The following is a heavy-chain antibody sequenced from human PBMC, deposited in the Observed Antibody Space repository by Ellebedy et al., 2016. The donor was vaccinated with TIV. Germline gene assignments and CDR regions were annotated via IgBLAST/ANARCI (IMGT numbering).Heavy chain of an antibody. J-gene: IGHJ4*02. CDR3: ARDYGSGSRPFDY. Sequence: AASVKVSCKASGYTFTSYGITWVRQAPGQGLEWMGWTSAYNGDTDYAQKFQGRVSMTTDTSTGKAYMELRSLRSDDTAVYYCARDYGSGSRPFDYWGQGTLVTVSS. CDR1: GYTFTSYG. V-gene: IGHV1-18*04. D-gene: IGHD3-10*01. CDR2: TSAYNGDT.